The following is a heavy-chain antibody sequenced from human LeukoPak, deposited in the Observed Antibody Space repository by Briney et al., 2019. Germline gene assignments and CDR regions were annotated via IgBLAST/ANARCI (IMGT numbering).Heavy chain of an antibody. Sequence: GGSLRLSCAASGFTFSNAGMSWVRQAPGKGLEWVGRIKTKTDGGTTDYAAPVKGRFTISRDDSKNTLYLLMNSLKTEDTAIYNCTIVVLVRATDGFIDSGGQGTMVTVSS. CDR3: TIVVLVRATDGFIDS. V-gene: IGHV3-15*01. CDR2: IKTKTDGGTT. CDR1: GFTFSNAG. J-gene: IGHJ3*02. D-gene: IGHD3-10*01.